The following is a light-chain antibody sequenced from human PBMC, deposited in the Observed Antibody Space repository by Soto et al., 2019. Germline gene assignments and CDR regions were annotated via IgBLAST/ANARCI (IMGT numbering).Light chain of an antibody. V-gene: IGKV1-5*03. CDR3: QQYHVFSWT. CDR1: QTIITW. Sequence: DIQLTQSPSTLSASVGDRVTITCRASQTIITWLAWYQKKPGKAPKLLISKASSLESGVPSRFSGSGSGTEFTLTINSLQPDDSATYYCQQYHVFSWTFGQGTKVEIE. J-gene: IGKJ1*01. CDR2: KAS.